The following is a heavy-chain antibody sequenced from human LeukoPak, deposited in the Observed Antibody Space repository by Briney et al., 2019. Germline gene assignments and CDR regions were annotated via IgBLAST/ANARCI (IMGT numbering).Heavy chain of an antibody. Sequence: GGSLRLSCAASGFTFSSYSMNWVRQAPGKGLEWVSSISSSSSYIYYADSVKGRFTISRDNAKNSLYLQMNSLRAEDTAVYYCARDSMVRGVTPVYWGQGTLVTVSS. D-gene: IGHD3-10*01. V-gene: IGHV3-21*01. J-gene: IGHJ4*02. CDR3: ARDSMVRGVTPVY. CDR1: GFTFSSYS. CDR2: ISSSSSYI.